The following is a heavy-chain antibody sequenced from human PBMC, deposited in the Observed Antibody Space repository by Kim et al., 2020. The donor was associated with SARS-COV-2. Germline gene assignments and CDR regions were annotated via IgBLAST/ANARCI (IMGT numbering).Heavy chain of an antibody. CDR3: ARDGGWQQLVRGAFDI. D-gene: IGHD6-13*01. V-gene: IGHV3-21*01. Sequence: VKGRFTISRDNAKNSLYLQMNSLRAEDTAVYYCARDGGWQQLVRGAFDIWGQGTMVTVSS. J-gene: IGHJ3*02.